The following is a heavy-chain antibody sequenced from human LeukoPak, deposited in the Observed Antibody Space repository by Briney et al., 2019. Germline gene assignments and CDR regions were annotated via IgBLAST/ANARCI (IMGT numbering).Heavy chain of an antibody. CDR3: AREDRYCTNGVCSRGYY. D-gene: IGHD2-8*01. Sequence: ASVKVSCKASGGTFRSYAISWVRQAPGQGLEWMGGIIPIFGTSNYAQKFQERVTITTDESTSTAYMELSSLRSEDTAVYYCAREDRYCTNGVCSRGYYWGQGTLVTVSS. V-gene: IGHV1-69*05. CDR1: GGTFRSYA. J-gene: IGHJ4*02. CDR2: IIPIFGTS.